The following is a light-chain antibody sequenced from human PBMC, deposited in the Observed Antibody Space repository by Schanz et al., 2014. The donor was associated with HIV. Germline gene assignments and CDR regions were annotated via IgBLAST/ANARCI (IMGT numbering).Light chain of an antibody. CDR3: SSYAGKHNLVV. CDR2: DVT. CDR1: SSDVGGYDY. Sequence: QSALTQPASVSGSPGQSITISCTGTSSDVGGYDYVSWFQQHPGTAPKVIIYDVTSRPSGISTRFSGSKSGNTASLTISGLQAEDEADYFCSSYAGKHNLVVFGGGTKLTVL. V-gene: IGLV2-14*03. J-gene: IGLJ2*01.